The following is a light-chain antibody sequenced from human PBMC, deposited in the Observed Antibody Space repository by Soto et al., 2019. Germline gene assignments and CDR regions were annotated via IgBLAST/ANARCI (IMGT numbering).Light chain of an antibody. CDR1: QSVSSSY. V-gene: IGKV3-20*01. CDR3: QQYDKWPTWT. CDR2: GAS. Sequence: EIVLTQSPGTLSLSPVERATLSCRASQSVSSSYLAWYQQKPGQAPRLLIYGASTRAPSIPARFSGSGSGTDFTLTISSLQSEDFAVYYCQQYDKWPTWTFGQGTKVDIK. J-gene: IGKJ1*01.